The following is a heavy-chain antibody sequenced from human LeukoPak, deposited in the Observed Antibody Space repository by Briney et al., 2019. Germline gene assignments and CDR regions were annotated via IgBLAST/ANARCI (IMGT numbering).Heavy chain of an antibody. CDR2: ISGSGGST. D-gene: IGHD1-20*01. CDR3: AKGITRTIGYDP. J-gene: IGHJ5*02. Sequence: PGGSLRLSCAASGFTFSSYGMSWVRQAPGKGLEWVSAISGSGGSTYYADSVKGRFTISRDNSKNSLYLQMNSLRAEDTAVYYCAKGITRTIGYDPWGQGTLVTVSS. CDR1: GFTFSSYG. V-gene: IGHV3-23*01.